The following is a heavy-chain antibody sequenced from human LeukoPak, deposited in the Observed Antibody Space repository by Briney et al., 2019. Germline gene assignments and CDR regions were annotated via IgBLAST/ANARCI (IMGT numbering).Heavy chain of an antibody. CDR3: ARADHYDSSGYHGAFDI. V-gene: IGHV1-69*13. Sequence: PSASVKVSCKASGGTFSSYAISWVRQAPGQGLEWMGGIIPIFGTANYAQKFQGRVTITADESTSTAYMELSSLRSEDTAVYYCARADHYDSSGYHGAFDIWGQGTMVTVSS. D-gene: IGHD3-22*01. J-gene: IGHJ3*02. CDR2: IIPIFGTA. CDR1: GGTFSSYA.